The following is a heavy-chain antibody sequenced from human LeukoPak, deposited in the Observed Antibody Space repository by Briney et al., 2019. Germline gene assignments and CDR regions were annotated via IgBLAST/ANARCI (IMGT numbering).Heavy chain of an antibody. V-gene: IGHV1-18*01. D-gene: IGHD3-22*01. Sequence: ASVKGSCKASGYTFTSYGISWVRQAPGQGLEWMGWISAYNGNTNYAQKLQGRVTMTTDTSTSTAYMELRSLRSDDTAVYYCARDSLTYYYDSSGYYGYWGQGTLVTVSS. CDR2: ISAYNGNT. CDR3: ARDSLTYYYDSSGYYGY. J-gene: IGHJ4*02. CDR1: GYTFTSYG.